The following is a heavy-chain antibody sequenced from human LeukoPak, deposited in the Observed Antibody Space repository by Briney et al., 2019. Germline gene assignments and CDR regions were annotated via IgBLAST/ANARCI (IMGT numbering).Heavy chain of an antibody. Sequence: GGSLRLSCAASGFTFSSYAMSWVRQAPGKGLEWVSAISGSGGSTYYADSVKGRFTISRDNNKNSLYLQMNSLRTEDTALYYCTKDISSGYYDRSGYPDYWGQGTLVTVSS. J-gene: IGHJ4*02. V-gene: IGHV3-23*01. D-gene: IGHD3-22*01. CDR1: GFTFSSYA. CDR3: TKDISSGYYDRSGYPDY. CDR2: ISGSGGST.